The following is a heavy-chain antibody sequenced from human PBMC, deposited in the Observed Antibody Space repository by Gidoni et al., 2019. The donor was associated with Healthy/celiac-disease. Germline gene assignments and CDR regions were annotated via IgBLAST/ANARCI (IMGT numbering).Heavy chain of an antibody. CDR2: ISYDGSNK. CDR3: ARGKTRITLGAFDI. D-gene: IGHD3-10*01. J-gene: IGHJ3*02. V-gene: IGHV3-30-3*01. Sequence: LEWVAVISYDGSNKYYADSVKGRFTISRDNSKNTLYLQMNSLRAEDTAVYYCARGKTRITLGAFDIWGQGTMVTVSS.